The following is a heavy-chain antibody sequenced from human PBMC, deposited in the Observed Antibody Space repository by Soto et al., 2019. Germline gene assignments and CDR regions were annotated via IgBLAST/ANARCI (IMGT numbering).Heavy chain of an antibody. CDR1: VYRFTTFY. V-gene: IGHV1-2*06. CDR2: MNLDTGGT. Sequence: ASLKVSFNSSVYRFTTFYIHCVLHAPGQGLEWMGRMNLDTGGTTYAQNFQGRVTMTRDTSISTAYMEVTNLKSDDTAIYYCARDGNFDLTGYSFGFDFWGQGTLVTVSS. CDR3: ARDGNFDLTGYSFGFDF. D-gene: IGHD5-18*01. J-gene: IGHJ4*02.